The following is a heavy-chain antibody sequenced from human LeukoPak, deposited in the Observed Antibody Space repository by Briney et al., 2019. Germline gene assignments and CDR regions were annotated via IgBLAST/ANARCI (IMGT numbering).Heavy chain of an antibody. Sequence: ASVKVSCKASGYTFTSYGISWVRQAPGQGLEWMGWISAYNGNTNYAQKFQGRVTMTRDTSISTAYMELSRLRSDDTAVYYCARVITIFGVVIYPHAFDIWGQGTMVTVSS. CDR3: ARVITIFGVVIYPHAFDI. CDR2: ISAYNGNT. J-gene: IGHJ3*02. D-gene: IGHD3-3*01. CDR1: GYTFTSYG. V-gene: IGHV1-18*01.